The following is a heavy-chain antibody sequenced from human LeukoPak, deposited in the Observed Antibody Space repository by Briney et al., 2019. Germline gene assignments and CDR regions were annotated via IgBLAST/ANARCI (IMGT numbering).Heavy chain of an antibody. CDR3: ARALYHAFDY. V-gene: IGHV3-73*01. CDR1: GFTFSGSA. Sequence: PGGSLRLSCAASGFTFSGSAMHWVRLASGKGLEWVGRIRSKTNSYATSYAASVKGRFALSRDDSKNTAYLQMNSLKTEDTAVYYCARALYHAFDYWGQGTLVTVSS. J-gene: IGHJ4*02. D-gene: IGHD2-2*01. CDR2: IRSKTNSYAT.